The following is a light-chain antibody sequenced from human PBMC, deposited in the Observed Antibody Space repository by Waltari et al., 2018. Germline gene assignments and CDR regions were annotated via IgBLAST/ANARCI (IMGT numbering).Light chain of an antibody. V-gene: IGLV2-14*03. CDR2: DVS. CDR1: SSDVVAYNY. Sequence: QSALTQAASVSGSPGQSITISCTGTSSDVVAYNYFSWYQQHPGKAPKLMIYDVSNRPSGVSNRFSGSKSGNTASLTISGLQAEDEADYYCSSFTSSSTVLFGGGTRLSVL. CDR3: SSFTSSSTVL. J-gene: IGLJ2*01.